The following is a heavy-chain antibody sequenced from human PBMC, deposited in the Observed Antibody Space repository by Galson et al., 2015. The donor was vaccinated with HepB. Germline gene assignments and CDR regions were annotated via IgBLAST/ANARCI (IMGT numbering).Heavy chain of an antibody. Sequence: SLRLSCAASGFTFDDYAMHWVRQAPGKGLEWVSGISWNSGSIGYADSVKGRFTISRDNAQNSLYLQMNSLSAEDTALYYCAKGQASSLLPAQTKNWFDPWGQGTLVTVSS. CDR1: GFTFDDYA. CDR3: AKGQASSLLPAQTKNWFDP. CDR2: ISWNSGSI. D-gene: IGHD2-2*01. J-gene: IGHJ5*02. V-gene: IGHV3-9*01.